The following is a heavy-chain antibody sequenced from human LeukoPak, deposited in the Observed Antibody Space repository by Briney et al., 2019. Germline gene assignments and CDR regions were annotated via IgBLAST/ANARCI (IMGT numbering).Heavy chain of an antibody. CDR2: INPNSGGT. CDR1: GYTFTGYY. J-gene: IGHJ3*02. D-gene: IGHD6-19*01. V-gene: IGHV1-2*06. CDR3: ARVWAPIAVAGISNAPDI. Sequence: ASVKVSCKASGYTFTGYYMHWVRQAPGQGLEWMGRINPNSGGTNYAQKFQGRVTMTRDTSISTAYMELSRLRSDDTAVYYCARVWAPIAVAGISNAPDIWGQGTMVTVSS.